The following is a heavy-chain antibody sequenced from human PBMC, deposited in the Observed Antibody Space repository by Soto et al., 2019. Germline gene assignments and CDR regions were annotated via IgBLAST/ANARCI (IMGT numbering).Heavy chain of an antibody. J-gene: IGHJ4*02. Sequence: QVQLVQSGAEVKKPGASVKVSCKASGYTFTSYGISWVRQAPGQGLEWMVWISAYNGNTNSAQKLQGRVTMSTDTSTSTAYMELRSLRSDDTAVYYCARDRRGENPAYYYGSGSYLHRFDYWGQGTLVTVSS. CDR3: ARDRRGENPAYYYGSGSYLHRFDY. CDR2: ISAYNGNT. D-gene: IGHD3-10*01. CDR1: GYTFTSYG. V-gene: IGHV1-18*01.